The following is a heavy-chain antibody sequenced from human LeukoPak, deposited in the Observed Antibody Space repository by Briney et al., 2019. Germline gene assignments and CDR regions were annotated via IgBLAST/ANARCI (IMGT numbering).Heavy chain of an antibody. Sequence: PSETLSLTCTVSGGPISSYYWSWIRQPPGKGLEWIGYIYYSGSTNYNPSLKSRVTISVDTSKNQFSLKLSSVTAADTAVYYCARAYSYGPPFDYWGQGTLVTVSS. J-gene: IGHJ4*02. D-gene: IGHD5-18*01. CDR2: IYYSGST. CDR3: ARAYSYGPPFDY. CDR1: GGPISSYY. V-gene: IGHV4-59*01.